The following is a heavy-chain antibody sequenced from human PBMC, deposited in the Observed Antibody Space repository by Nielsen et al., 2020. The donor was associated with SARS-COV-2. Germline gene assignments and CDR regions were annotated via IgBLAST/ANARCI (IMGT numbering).Heavy chain of an antibody. CDR1: GFTFDDYA. J-gene: IGHJ4*02. D-gene: IGHD3-22*01. Sequence: GGSLRLSCAASGFTFDDYAMHWVRQAPGKGLEWVSGISWNSGGIGYADSVKGRFTISRDNAKNSLYLQMNSLRAEDTAVYYCAKGGYYDSSGYFDYWGQGTLVTVSS. CDR2: ISWNSGGI. V-gene: IGHV3-9*01. CDR3: AKGGYYDSSGYFDY.